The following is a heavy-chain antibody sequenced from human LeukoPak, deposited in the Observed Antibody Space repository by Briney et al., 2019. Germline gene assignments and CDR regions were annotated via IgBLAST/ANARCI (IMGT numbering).Heavy chain of an antibody. CDR1: GYTFTGYY. V-gene: IGHV1-2*02. D-gene: IGHD3-9*01. CDR3: ARAHYDILTGYYKGWFDP. CDR2: INPNSGGT. J-gene: IGHJ5*02. Sequence: GASVKVSCKASGYTFTGYYMHWVRQAPGQGLEWMGWINPNSGGTNYAQKFQGRVTMTRDTSISTAYMELSRLRSDDTAVYYCARAHYDILTGYYKGWFDPWGQGTLVTVSS.